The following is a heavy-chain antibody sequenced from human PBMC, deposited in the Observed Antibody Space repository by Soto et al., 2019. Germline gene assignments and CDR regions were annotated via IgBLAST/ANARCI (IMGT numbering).Heavy chain of an antibody. CDR1: RFALANNS. Sequence: CMSLSCATSRFALANNSRECVRPLQGNGREWVSGINWNSETVGYADSEKGRFTISRDSAKNSLYLQITTLRPEDTALYFCARYQDLRGYNLRPMYVRAVWGQETTVTV. J-gene: IGHJ6*02. V-gene: IGHV3-9*01. CDR3: ARYQDLRGYNLRPMYVRAV. CDR2: INWNSETV. D-gene: IGHD5-12*01.